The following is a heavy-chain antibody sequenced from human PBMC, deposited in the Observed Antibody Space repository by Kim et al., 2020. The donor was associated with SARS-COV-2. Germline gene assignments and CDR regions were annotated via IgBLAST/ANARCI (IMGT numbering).Heavy chain of an antibody. Sequence: SETLSLTCTVSGGSISSGGYYWSWIRQHPGKGLESIGYIYYSGSTYYNPSLKSRVTISVDTSKNQFSLKLSSVTAADTAVYYCARVPCGGDCYPRPHFDYWGQGTLVTVSS. V-gene: IGHV4-31*03. CDR2: IYYSGST. J-gene: IGHJ4*02. D-gene: IGHD2-21*02. CDR1: GGSISSGGYY. CDR3: ARVPCGGDCYPRPHFDY.